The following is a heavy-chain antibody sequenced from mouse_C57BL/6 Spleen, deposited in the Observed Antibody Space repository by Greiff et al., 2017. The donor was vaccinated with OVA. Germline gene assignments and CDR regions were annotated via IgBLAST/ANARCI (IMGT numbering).Heavy chain of an antibody. V-gene: IGHV1-55*01. D-gene: IGHD1-1*01. Sequence: QVQLKQPGAELVKPGASVKMSCKASGYTFTSYWITWVKQRPGQGLEWIGDIYPGSGSTNYNEKFKSKATLTVDTSSSTAYMQLSSLTSEDSAVYYCARGGIRRAYYFDYWGQGTTLTVSS. CDR2: IYPGSGST. J-gene: IGHJ2*01. CDR3: ARGGIRRAYYFDY. CDR1: GYTFTSYW.